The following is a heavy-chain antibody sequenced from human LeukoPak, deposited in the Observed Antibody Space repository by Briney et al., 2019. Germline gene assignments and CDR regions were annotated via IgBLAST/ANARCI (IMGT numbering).Heavy chain of an antibody. J-gene: IGHJ4*02. CDR2: ISWNSGSM. CDR1: GFTFDDYA. Sequence: PGGSLRLSCAASGFTFDDYAMHWVRQAPGKGLGWVSGISWNSGSMGYADSVKGRFTISRDNAKNSLYLQMNSLRTEDTALYFCASGRGTVVTPLDHWGQGSLVTVSS. CDR3: ASGRGTVVTPLDH. D-gene: IGHD4-23*01. V-gene: IGHV3-9*01.